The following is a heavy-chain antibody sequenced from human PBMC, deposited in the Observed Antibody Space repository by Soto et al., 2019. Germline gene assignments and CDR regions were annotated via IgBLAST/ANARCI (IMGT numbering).Heavy chain of an antibody. V-gene: IGHV3-23*01. J-gene: IGHJ5*02. CDR3: AKERDCSGTNCQRKTGNCLDP. D-gene: IGHD2-2*01. CDR1: GFTFSSNA. Sequence: GGALRLSCVASGFTFSSNAMSWVRQALGKGLEWVSAISGSGSNTYYADSVKGRFTISRDNSKNTLYLQMNSLRAEDTAVYYCAKERDCSGTNCQRKTGNCLDPWGQGTLVTVSS. CDR2: ISGSGSNT.